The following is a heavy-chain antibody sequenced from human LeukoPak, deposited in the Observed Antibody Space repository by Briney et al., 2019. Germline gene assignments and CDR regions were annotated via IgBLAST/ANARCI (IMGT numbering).Heavy chain of an antibody. Sequence: GGSLRLSCAASGFTFSSYGMHWVRQAPGKGLEWVAVISYDGSNKYYADSVKGRFTISRDNSKNTLYLQMNSLRAEDTAVYYCAKDYDILTCYFDYWGQGTLVTVSS. CDR2: ISYDGSNK. J-gene: IGHJ4*02. CDR1: GFTFSSYG. CDR3: AKDYDILTCYFDY. D-gene: IGHD3-9*01. V-gene: IGHV3-30*18.